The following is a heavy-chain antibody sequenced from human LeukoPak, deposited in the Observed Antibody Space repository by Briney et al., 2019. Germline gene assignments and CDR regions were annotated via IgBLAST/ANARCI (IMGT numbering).Heavy chain of an antibody. CDR3: ARDGGFDN. CDR1: GYTLSDHY. J-gene: IGHJ4*02. CDR2: INPDSGDT. Sequence: ASVKVSCKVSGYTLSDHYMHWVRQAPGQGLEWMGWINPDSGDTNSAQKFQGRVTMTRDTSISTVFMEVNKLRSDDTAVYYCARDGGFDNWGQGTLVTVSS. D-gene: IGHD3-10*01. V-gene: IGHV1-2*02.